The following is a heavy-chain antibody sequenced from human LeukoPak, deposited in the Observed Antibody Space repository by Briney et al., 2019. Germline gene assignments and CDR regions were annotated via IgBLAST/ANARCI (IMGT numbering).Heavy chain of an antibody. V-gene: IGHV4-59*01. CDR1: GGSISSYY. CDR3: ARGDSSPWYFDL. Sequence: SETLSLTXTVSGGSISSYYWSWIRQPPGKGLEWIGYIYYSGSTNYNPSLKSRVTISVDTSKNQFSLKLSSVTAADTAVYYCARGDSSPWYFDLWGRGTLVTVSS. D-gene: IGHD6-13*01. J-gene: IGHJ2*01. CDR2: IYYSGST.